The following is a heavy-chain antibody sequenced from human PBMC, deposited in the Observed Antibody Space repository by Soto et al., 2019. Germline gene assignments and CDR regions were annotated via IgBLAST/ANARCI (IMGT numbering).Heavy chain of an antibody. D-gene: IGHD3-10*01. Sequence: LSLTCTVSGGSISSGGYYWSWIRQHPGKGLEWIGYIYYSGSTYYNPSLKSRVTISVDTSKNQFSLKLSSVTAADTAVYYCARDDLVSYGSGSYRVVWGQGTLVTVSS. CDR2: IYYSGST. CDR3: ARDDLVSYGSGSYRVV. CDR1: GGSISSGGYY. V-gene: IGHV4-31*03. J-gene: IGHJ4*02.